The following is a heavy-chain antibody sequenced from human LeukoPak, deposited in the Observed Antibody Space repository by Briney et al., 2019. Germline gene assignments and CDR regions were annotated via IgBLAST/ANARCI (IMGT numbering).Heavy chain of an antibody. V-gene: IGHV5-51*01. Sequence: GESLKISCKGSGYSFTSYWFGWVRQMPGKGLEWMGIIYPGDSDTKYSPSFQGQVTISADKSISTAYLQWSSLKASDTAMYYCASGYYYGSGSYPTHFQHWSQGTLVTVSS. CDR3: ASGYYYGSGSYPTHFQH. D-gene: IGHD3-10*01. J-gene: IGHJ1*01. CDR2: IYPGDSDT. CDR1: GYSFTSYW.